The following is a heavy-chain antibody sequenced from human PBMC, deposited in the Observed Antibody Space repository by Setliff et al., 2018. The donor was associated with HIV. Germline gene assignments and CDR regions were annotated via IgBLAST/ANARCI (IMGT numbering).Heavy chain of an antibody. Sequence: GGSLRLSCAASGFTFSSYNLNWVRQAPGKGLEWVSGINNDTTTTTYADSVKGRFTISRDNAKNSLYLQMNSLRAEDTAVYYWARGGGGGPLQDYYYYMDVWGKGTTVTVSS. CDR2: INNDTTTT. J-gene: IGHJ6*03. CDR3: ARGGGGGPLQDYYYYMDV. CDR1: GFTFSSYN. V-gene: IGHV3-48*04. D-gene: IGHD4-4*01.